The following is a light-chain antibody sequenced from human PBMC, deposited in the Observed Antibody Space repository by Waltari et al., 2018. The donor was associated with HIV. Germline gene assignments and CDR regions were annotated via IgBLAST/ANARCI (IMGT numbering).Light chain of an antibody. V-gene: IGLV1-40*01. CDR3: PAWNDSLSGYV. CDR2: RNN. J-gene: IGLJ1*01. Sequence: QSVLTQPPSVSGAPGQRVTISCTGSSSNIGAGYDVHWYQQLPGTAPKLLIYRNNQRPSGVPDRFSGSKSGTSASLAISGLRSEDEADYYCPAWNDSLSGYVFGTGTKVTV. CDR1: SSNIGAGYD.